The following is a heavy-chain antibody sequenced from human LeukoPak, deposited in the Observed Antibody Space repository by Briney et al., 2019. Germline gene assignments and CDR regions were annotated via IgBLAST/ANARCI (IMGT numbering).Heavy chain of an antibody. CDR3: ARDREDYGGNSFDY. CDR1: GFTFSSYA. Sequence: GGSLRLSCAASGFTFSSYAMHWVRQAPGKGLEWVAVISYDGSNKYYADSVKGRSTISRDNSKNTLYLQMNSLRAEDTAVYYCARDREDYGGNSFDYWGQGTLVTVSS. V-gene: IGHV3-30-3*01. J-gene: IGHJ4*02. D-gene: IGHD4-23*01. CDR2: ISYDGSNK.